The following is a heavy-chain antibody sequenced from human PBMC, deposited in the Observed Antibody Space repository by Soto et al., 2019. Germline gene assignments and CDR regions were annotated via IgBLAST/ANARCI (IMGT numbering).Heavy chain of an antibody. V-gene: IGHV5-51*01. CDR1: GYSFTSYW. CDR3: ASRSLPGAFDI. D-gene: IGHD6-19*01. Sequence: XXSLKISCKGSGYSFTSYWIVWVRQMPGKGLEWMGIIYPGDSDTRYSPSFQGQVTISADKSISTAYLQWSSLKASDTAMYYCASRSLPGAFDIWGQGTMVTVSS. J-gene: IGHJ3*02. CDR2: IYPGDSDT.